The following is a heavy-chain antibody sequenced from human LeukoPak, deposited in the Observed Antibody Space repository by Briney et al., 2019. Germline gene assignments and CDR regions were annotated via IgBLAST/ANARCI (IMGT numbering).Heavy chain of an antibody. CDR2: ISSSSSTI. CDR1: GFTFSSYS. Sequence: PGGSLRLSCAASGFTFSSYSMNWVRQAPGKGLEWVSYISSSSSTIYYADSVKGRFTISRDNAKNSLYLQMNSLRAEDTAVYYCARGGVYSSGWPYYYYYGMDVWGQGTTVTVSS. D-gene: IGHD6-19*01. CDR3: ARGGVYSSGWPYYYYYGMDV. V-gene: IGHV3-48*04. J-gene: IGHJ6*02.